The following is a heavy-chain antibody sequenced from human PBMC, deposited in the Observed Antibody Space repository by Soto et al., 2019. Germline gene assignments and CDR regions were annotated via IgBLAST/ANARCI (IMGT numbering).Heavy chain of an antibody. CDR2: IFPGDSDT. V-gene: IGHV5-51*01. J-gene: IGHJ4*02. D-gene: IGHD1-7*01. CDR1: GYTFTSYW. CDR3: ARWAYRPELLAY. Sequence: PGESLKISCEGSGYTFTSYWIAWVRQMPGKGLEWMGIIFPGDSDTRYNPSFQGQVTISADKSIRTAYLQWSSLKASDTALYYCARWAYRPELLAYWGQGSSVIVSS.